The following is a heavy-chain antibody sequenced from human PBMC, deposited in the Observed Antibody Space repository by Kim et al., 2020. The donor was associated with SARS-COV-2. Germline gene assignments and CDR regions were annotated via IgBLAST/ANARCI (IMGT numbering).Heavy chain of an antibody. CDR2: VNNRGNP. V-gene: IGHV3-23*01. D-gene: IGHD3-22*01. CDR1: GFTFSRYA. J-gene: IGHJ4*02. CDR3: AKDHESSGWLTFEY. Sequence: GGSLRLSCEGSGFTFSRYAISWVRQAPGRGPEWVASVNNRGNPYYADSVKGRFTVSRDNASNILYLQMDRLRAEDTALYYCAKDHESSGWLTFEYWGQG.